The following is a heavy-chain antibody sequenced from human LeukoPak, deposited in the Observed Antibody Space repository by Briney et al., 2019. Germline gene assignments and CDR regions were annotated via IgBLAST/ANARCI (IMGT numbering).Heavy chain of an antibody. CDR1: GFTFSSYS. J-gene: IGHJ6*02. CDR2: ISSSSSYI. D-gene: IGHD2-15*01. V-gene: IGHV3-21*01. CDR3: ARDRPYCSGGSCYSYYYGMDV. Sequence: PGGSLRLSCAASGFTFSSYSMNWVRQAPGKGLEWVSSISSSSSYIYYADSVKGRFTISRDNAKNSLYLQMNSLRAEDTAVYYCARDRPYCSGGSCYSYYYGMDVWGQGTTVTVSS.